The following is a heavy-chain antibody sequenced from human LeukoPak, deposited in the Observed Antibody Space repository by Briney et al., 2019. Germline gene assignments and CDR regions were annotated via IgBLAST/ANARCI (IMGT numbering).Heavy chain of an antibody. CDR3: ARDKGLYWYFDL. Sequence: SHSLSLAYTLSGDSISSYYWNWTRQPPGKCLEWIGNINYIARTTYTPSLTSPVNISVDTSKNQMSLRLSSVTAADTAVYHCARDKGLYWYFDLWGRGTLVTVSS. CDR2: INYIART. V-gene: IGHV4-59*01. J-gene: IGHJ2*01. CDR1: GDSISSYY.